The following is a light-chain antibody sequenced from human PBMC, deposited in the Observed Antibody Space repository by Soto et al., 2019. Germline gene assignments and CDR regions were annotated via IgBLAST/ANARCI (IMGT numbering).Light chain of an antibody. CDR3: HHYVSTVWT. Sequence: EIVLTQSPGTLSLSPGERATLSCRASQSLSNNNLAWYQQKPGQAPRLLIRGVSSRATCIPDRFSGSGSETEFTLTITRVEPEDFAVYYCHHYVSTVWTFGQGTKVEL. V-gene: IGKV3-20*01. CDR2: GVS. J-gene: IGKJ1*01. CDR1: QSLSNNN.